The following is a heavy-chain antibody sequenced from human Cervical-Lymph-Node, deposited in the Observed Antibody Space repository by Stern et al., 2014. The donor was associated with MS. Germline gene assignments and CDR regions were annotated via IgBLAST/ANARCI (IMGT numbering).Heavy chain of an antibody. V-gene: IGHV1-18*01. CDR2: ISAYIGKA. D-gene: IGHD2-15*01. CDR3: ARGLLGSENAFDI. CDR1: GHTFTSYG. Sequence: VQLVESGAEVKKPGASVKVSCKASGHTFTSYGFSWVRKAPGQGLAWMGWISAYIGKAIDAQKLQGRVTMTTDTSTSTAYMELRSLRSDDTSVYYCARGLLGSENAFDIWGQGTMVTVSS. J-gene: IGHJ3*02.